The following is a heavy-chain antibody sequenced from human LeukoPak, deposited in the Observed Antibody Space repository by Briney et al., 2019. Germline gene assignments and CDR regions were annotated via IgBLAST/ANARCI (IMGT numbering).Heavy chain of an antibody. Sequence: SETLSLTCTVSNFSISSGYYWGWIRQSPGKGLEWIGRIYHGGSTYYNPSLRSRVIVSVDTSKNHFSLKMRSVTAADTAVYYCARVGPWIQIWYFDYWGQGTLVTVSS. J-gene: IGHJ4*02. CDR2: IYHGGST. V-gene: IGHV4-38-2*02. CDR3: ARVGPWIQIWYFDY. CDR1: NFSISSGYY. D-gene: IGHD5-18*01.